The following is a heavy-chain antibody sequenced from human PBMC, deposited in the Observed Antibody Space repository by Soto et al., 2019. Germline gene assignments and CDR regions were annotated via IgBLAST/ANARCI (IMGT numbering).Heavy chain of an antibody. Sequence: GGSLRLSCAASGFTFSSYAMHWVRQAPGKRLEWVAVISYDGSNKYYADSVKGRFTISRDNSKNTLYLQMNSLRAEDTAVYYCARAPTLITNFDYWGQGTLVTVSS. D-gene: IGHD3-16*01. CDR2: ISYDGSNK. J-gene: IGHJ4*02. V-gene: IGHV3-30-3*01. CDR1: GFTFSSYA. CDR3: ARAPTLITNFDY.